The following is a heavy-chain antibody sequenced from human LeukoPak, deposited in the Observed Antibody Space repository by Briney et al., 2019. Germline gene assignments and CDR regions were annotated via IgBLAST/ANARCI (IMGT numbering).Heavy chain of an antibody. J-gene: IGHJ4*02. Sequence: GGSLRLSCAASGFTFSTYSMNWVRQAPGKGLEWVSYISSNSGTIYYADSVKGRFTISRNNSKNTLYLQMNSLRAEDTAVYYCAKDAAGPEYWGQGTLVTVSS. D-gene: IGHD6-13*01. V-gene: IGHV3-48*01. CDR1: GFTFSTYS. CDR3: AKDAAGPEY. CDR2: ISSNSGTI.